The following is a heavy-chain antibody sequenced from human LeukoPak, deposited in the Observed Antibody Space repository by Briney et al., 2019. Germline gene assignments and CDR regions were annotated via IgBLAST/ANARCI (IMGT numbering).Heavy chain of an antibody. V-gene: IGHV3-21*01. J-gene: IGHJ6*02. D-gene: IGHD3-3*01. CDR1: GFTFSSYS. CDR2: ISSSSSYI. CDR3: ARGFLEWLSSYYYYGMDV. Sequence: GGSLRLSCAASGFTFSSYSMNWVRQAPGKGLEWVSSISSSSSYIYYADSVKGRFTISRDSAKNSLYLQMNSLRAEDTAVYYCARGFLEWLSSYYYYGMDVWGQGTTVTVSS.